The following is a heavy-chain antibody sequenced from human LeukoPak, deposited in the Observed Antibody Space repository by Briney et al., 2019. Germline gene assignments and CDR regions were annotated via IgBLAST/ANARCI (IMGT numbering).Heavy chain of an antibody. CDR3: AREAYYYYDSSGYSNFDY. D-gene: IGHD3-22*01. CDR1: GFTFSSYS. V-gene: IGHV3-21*06. CDR2: ISASSGSI. Sequence: GGSLRLSCEASGFTFSSYSMNWVRQAPGKGLEGVSFISASSGSINYADSVKGRFTISRDNAKNSVYLQMNSLRAEDTAVSYCAREAYYYYDSSGYSNFDYWGQGTLVTVSS. J-gene: IGHJ4*02.